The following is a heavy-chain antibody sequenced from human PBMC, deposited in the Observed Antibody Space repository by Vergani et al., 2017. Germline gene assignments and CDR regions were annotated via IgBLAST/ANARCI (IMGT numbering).Heavy chain of an antibody. J-gene: IGHJ6*02. CDR3: TTDPRYCGDGSCYWLRDHHYYGMDV. V-gene: IGHV3-15*01. Sequence: VQLVESGGGVVQPGGSLRLSCAASEFTFSDVWMSWVRQAPGKGLEWVGRIKSTFDRGTTDYAAAVKGRFTISRDDSKNTLFLQMNGLKTEDIGVYYCTTDPRYCGDGSCYWLRDHHYYGMDVWGQGTTVTVSS. D-gene: IGHD2-21*01. CDR2: IKSTFDRGTT. CDR1: EFTFSDVW.